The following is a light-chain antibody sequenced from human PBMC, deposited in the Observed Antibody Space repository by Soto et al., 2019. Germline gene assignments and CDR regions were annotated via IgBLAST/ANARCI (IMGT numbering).Light chain of an antibody. CDR2: AAS. CDR1: QGISNY. Sequence: DIQMTQSPSSLSASVGDRVIITCRASQGISNYLAWFQQKPGKAPKSLIYAASNLQSGVPSKFSGSGSGTDFTLTINSLQPEDFATYYCQQYSGYPLTFGPGTKVDIK. J-gene: IGKJ3*01. V-gene: IGKV1-16*02. CDR3: QQYSGYPLT.